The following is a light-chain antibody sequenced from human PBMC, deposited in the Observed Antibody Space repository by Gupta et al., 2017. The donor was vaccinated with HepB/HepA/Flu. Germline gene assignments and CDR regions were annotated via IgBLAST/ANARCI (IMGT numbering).Light chain of an antibody. CDR2: KVS. J-gene: IGKJ4*01. V-gene: IGKV2-30*01. CDR3: RQAGHWPLT. Sequence: DVVMTQSPLSLPVTLGQPASISCRSSQGLVYSDGNTYLSWFQQRPGQSPRRLIYKVSDRDSGVPDRFSGSGSGNGYTLRISRVEADDVGIYYCRQAGHWPLTFGGGTKVDIK. CDR1: QGLVYSDGNTY.